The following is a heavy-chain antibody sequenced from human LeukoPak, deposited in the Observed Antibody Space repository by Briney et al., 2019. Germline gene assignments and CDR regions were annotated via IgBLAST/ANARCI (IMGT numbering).Heavy chain of an antibody. D-gene: IGHD3-22*01. J-gene: IGHJ4*02. V-gene: IGHV3-11*04. CDR3: ARDLYRIVVVPHYFDY. Sequence: GGSLRLSCAASGFIFSDYYMSWIRQAPGKGLEWVSYISSSGSTIYYADSVKGRFTISRDNAKDSLYLQMNSLRAEDTAVYYCARDLYRIVVVPHYFDYWGQGTLVTVSS. CDR1: GFIFSDYY. CDR2: ISSSGSTI.